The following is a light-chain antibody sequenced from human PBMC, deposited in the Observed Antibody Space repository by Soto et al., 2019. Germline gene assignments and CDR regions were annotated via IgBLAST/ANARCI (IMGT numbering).Light chain of an antibody. J-gene: IGKJ2*01. Sequence: DIQMTQSPSFVSASVGDRVTITCRASQDISTWLAWYQQKPGRAPNLLIYTASSLQSGVPSRFSGSGSGPDFTLTISRLQAVAFATYYCQQANSFPYTFGQGTKLEIK. V-gene: IGKV1-12*01. CDR3: QQANSFPYT. CDR1: QDISTW. CDR2: TAS.